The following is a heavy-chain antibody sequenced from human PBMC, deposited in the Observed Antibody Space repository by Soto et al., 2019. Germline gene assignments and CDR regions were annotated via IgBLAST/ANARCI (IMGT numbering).Heavy chain of an antibody. CDR3: ARQGGITMVRGVRFDYFDY. V-gene: IGHV4-39*01. CDR2: IYYSGST. Sequence: QLQLQESGPGLVKPSETLSLTCTVSGGSISSSSYYWGWIRQPPGKGLEWIGGIYYSGSTYYNPSLQGGSPMSVDTSKNQCSLKPRSVTAADTGVYYCARQGGITMVRGVRFDYFDYWGQGTLVTVSS. D-gene: IGHD3-10*01. J-gene: IGHJ4*02. CDR1: GGSISSSSYY.